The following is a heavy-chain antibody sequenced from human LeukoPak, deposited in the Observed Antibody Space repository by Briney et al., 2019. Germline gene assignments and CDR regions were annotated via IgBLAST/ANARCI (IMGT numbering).Heavy chain of an antibody. V-gene: IGHV4-39*01. Sequence: SETLSLTCTVSGGSISSSSYYWGWIRQPPGKGLEWIGSIYYSGSTYYNPSLKSRVTISVDTSKNQFSLKLSSATAADTAVYYCARHKISVAGTRDFDYWGQGTLVTVSS. J-gene: IGHJ4*02. CDR2: IYYSGST. CDR1: GGSISSSSYY. CDR3: ARHKISVAGTRDFDY. D-gene: IGHD6-19*01.